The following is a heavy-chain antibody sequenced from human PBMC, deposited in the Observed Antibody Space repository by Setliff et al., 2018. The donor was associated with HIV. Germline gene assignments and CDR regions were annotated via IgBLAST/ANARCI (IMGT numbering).Heavy chain of an antibody. V-gene: IGHV3-48*04. J-gene: IGHJ4*01. CDR2: IGSSNHGI. CDR1: GFNFKTYG. CDR3: ASFFGDYGY. Sequence: GGSLRLSCAASGFNFKTYGMTWVRQAPGKGLDWVAHIGSSNHGIHYTASVQGRFTVSRDNANNLLFLEMNNLRVEDTAVYYCASFFGDYGYWGHGTQVTVYS. D-gene: IGHD3-10*01.